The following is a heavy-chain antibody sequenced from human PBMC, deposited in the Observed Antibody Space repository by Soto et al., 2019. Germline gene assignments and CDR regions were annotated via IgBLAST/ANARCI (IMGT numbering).Heavy chain of an antibody. CDR3: ARDKMIDDFGLGTFDY. CDR1: GYTFTSFG. CDR2: ISGYNGKT. Sequence: ASVKVSCKASGYTFTSFGVSWLRQAPGQGPEWLGWISGYNGKTKSAQKVQGRVTLATDTSTTTAHMELRSLRSDDTAVYYCARDKMIDDFGLGTFDYWGQGTVVTVSS. J-gene: IGHJ4*02. V-gene: IGHV1-18*04. D-gene: IGHD3-10*01.